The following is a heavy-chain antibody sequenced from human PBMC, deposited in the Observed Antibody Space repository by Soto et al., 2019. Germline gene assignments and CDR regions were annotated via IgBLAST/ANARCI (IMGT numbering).Heavy chain of an antibody. D-gene: IGHD3-16*01. CDR2: IDTSGTT. J-gene: IGHJ6*02. CDR1: GGSISSYY. CDR3: ARGPRGYVYYHGMDV. Sequence: SETLSLTCTVSGGSISSYYCIWIRHSSGKGLEWIGRIDTSGTTNYNPSLRSRVTMSVDASKNQFSLNLSSVTAADTAVYFCARGPRGYVYYHGMDVWGQGTTVTVSS. V-gene: IGHV4-4*07.